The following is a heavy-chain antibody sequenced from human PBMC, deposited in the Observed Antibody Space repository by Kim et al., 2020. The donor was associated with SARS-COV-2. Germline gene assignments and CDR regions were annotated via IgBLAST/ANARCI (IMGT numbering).Heavy chain of an antibody. CDR2: VYHTGSA. CDR1: GASISGY. CDR3: AILDYGSSDEAFVL. J-gene: IGHJ3*01. Sequence: ETLSLTCAVSGASISGYWSWIRQPPGKSLEWIAYVYHTGSATYNPSLKSRVTISMNTSRNYISLKLISLTAADTALYYCAILDYGSSDEAFVLWVPGT. D-gene: IGHD4-17*01. V-gene: IGHV4-59*08.